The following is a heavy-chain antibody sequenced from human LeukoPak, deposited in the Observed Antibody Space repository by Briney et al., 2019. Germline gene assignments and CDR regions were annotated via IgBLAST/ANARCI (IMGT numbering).Heavy chain of an antibody. CDR3: AREGGFYRPLDY. J-gene: IGHJ4*02. D-gene: IGHD3-3*01. CDR1: RGSISSTNW. Sequence: SETLSLICGVSRGSISSTNWWTLIRQPPGKGLEWIGEVHLDGRTNYNPSLESRLTMSVDLSENHISLKLTSVTAADTAVYYCAREGGFYRPLDYTGQGTLVTVSS. V-gene: IGHV4-4*02. CDR2: VHLDGRT.